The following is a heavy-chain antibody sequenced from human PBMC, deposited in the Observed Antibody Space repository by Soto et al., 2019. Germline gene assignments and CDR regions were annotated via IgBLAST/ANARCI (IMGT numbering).Heavy chain of an antibody. CDR3: ASASTGQYSSSSRYYYYGMDV. D-gene: IGHD6-6*01. CDR1: GYTFTSYG. Sequence: ASVKVSCKASGYTFTSYGISWVRQAPGQGLEWMGWISAYNGNTNYAQKLQGRVTMTTDTSTSTAYMELSSLRSEDTAVYYCASASTGQYSSSSRYYYYGMDVWGQGTTVTVSS. J-gene: IGHJ6*02. CDR2: ISAYNGNT. V-gene: IGHV1-18*01.